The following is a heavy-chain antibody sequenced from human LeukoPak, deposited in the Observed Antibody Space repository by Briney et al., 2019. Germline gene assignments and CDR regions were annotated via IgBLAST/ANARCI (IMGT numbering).Heavy chain of an antibody. CDR1: GDSISRYY. J-gene: IGHJ3*02. CDR2: VYYSGST. Sequence: TSETLSLTCTVSGDSISRYYWGWIRQPPGKGLEWIGYVYYSGSTQYNPSLNSRVPISVATSKKQFSLRLTSVTAADTAVYYCARSGYAFGADAFDIWGQGAMVAVPS. CDR3: ARSGYAFGADAFDI. V-gene: IGHV4-59*08. D-gene: IGHD3-16*01.